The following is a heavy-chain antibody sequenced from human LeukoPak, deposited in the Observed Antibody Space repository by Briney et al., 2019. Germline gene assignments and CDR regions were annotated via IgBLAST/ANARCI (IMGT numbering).Heavy chain of an antibody. V-gene: IGHV1-2*02. CDR2: INPNSGGT. Sequence: ASVKLSFTASGYTFTGYYLHWVRQAPPPGHEWMGWINPNSGGTNYAQKFQGRVTMTRDTSISTAYMELSRLRSDDTAVYYCASRGATYYYYYYYGMDVWGQGTTVTVSS. CDR1: GYTFTGYY. J-gene: IGHJ6*02. D-gene: IGHD1-26*01. CDR3: ASRGATYYYYYYYGMDV.